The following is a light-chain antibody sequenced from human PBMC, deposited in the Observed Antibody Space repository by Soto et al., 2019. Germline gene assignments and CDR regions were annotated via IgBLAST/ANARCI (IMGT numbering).Light chain of an antibody. J-gene: IGKJ1*01. CDR3: QVRDVWPS. V-gene: IGKV3-11*01. CDR2: DAS. CDR1: QSVSTS. Sequence: NVLTQSPVTLAVSPGESAVLSCRASQSVSTSLAWYQHKPGQAPRLFIYDASKRAPGIPARFTGSGSGTDFTLTILCLEPEDIAVYYCQVRDVWPSFGQGTKVEIK.